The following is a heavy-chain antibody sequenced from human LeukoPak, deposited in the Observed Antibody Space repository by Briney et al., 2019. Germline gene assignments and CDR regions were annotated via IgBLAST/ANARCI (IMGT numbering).Heavy chain of an antibody. J-gene: IGHJ4*02. D-gene: IGHD4-17*01. CDR3: ARSMTTATWDY. CDR2: INPNIGGT. CDR1: GYTFTGYF. Sequence: ASVKVSCKASGYTFTGYFMHWVRQAPGQGLEWMGWINPNIGGTKYARKFQGRVTMTRDTSISTAYMELSRLRSDDTAVYYCARSMTTATWDYWGQGTLVTVSS. V-gene: IGHV1-2*02.